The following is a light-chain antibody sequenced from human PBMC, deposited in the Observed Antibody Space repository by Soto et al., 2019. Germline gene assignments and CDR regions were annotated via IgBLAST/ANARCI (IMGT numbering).Light chain of an antibody. V-gene: IGLV2-11*01. CDR1: SSDVGAYNY. J-gene: IGLJ3*02. CDR2: DVT. CDR3: CSYAGTYATWV. Sequence: QSALTQPRSVSGSPGQSVTISCTGTSSDVGAYNYVSWYQQHPGKAPKLMIYDVTKRPSGVPDRFSGAKSGNTAYLTISGRQAEDEADYCCCSYAGTYATWVFGGGTKLTVL.